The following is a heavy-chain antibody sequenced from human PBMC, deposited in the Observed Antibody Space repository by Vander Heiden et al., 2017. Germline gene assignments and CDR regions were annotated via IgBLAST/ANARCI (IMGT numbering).Heavy chain of an antibody. CDR1: GFPFSSYA. CDR2: ISGSGGST. CDR3: AGYCSSTSCYYDY. Sequence: EVQLLESGGGLVQPGGSLRLSCAASGFPFSSYAMSWVRQAPGKGLEWVSAISGSGGSTYYADSVKGRFTISRDNSKNTLYLQMNSLRAEDTAVYYCAGYCSSTSCYYDYWSQGTLVTVSS. D-gene: IGHD2-2*01. J-gene: IGHJ4*02. V-gene: IGHV3-23*01.